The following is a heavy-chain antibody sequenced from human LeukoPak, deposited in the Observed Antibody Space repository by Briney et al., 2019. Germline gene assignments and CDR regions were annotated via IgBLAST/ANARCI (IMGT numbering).Heavy chain of an antibody. CDR2: IIPIFGTA. CDR3: ASDPVAPSYGGNSRGI. Sequence: SVKVSCKASGGTFSSYAISWVRQAPGQGLEWMGGIIPIFGTANYAQKFQGRVTITADESTSTAYMELSSLRSEDTAVYYCASDPVAPSYGGNSRGIWGQGTMVTVSS. J-gene: IGHJ3*02. CDR1: GGTFSSYA. V-gene: IGHV1-69*13. D-gene: IGHD4-23*01.